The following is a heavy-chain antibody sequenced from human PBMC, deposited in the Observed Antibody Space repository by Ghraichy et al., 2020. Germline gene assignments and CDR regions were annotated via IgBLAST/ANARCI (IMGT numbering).Heavy chain of an antibody. J-gene: IGHJ6*02. V-gene: IGHV3-30*18. Sequence: GESLNISCAASGFTFSSYGMHWVRQAPGKGLEWVAVISYDGSNKYYADSVKGRLTISRDNSKNTLYLQMNSLRAEDTAVYYCAKDRASQYNYYYGMDVWGQGTTVTVSS. CDR3: AKDRASQYNYYYGMDV. D-gene: IGHD2/OR15-2a*01. CDR1: GFTFSSYG. CDR2: ISYDGSNK.